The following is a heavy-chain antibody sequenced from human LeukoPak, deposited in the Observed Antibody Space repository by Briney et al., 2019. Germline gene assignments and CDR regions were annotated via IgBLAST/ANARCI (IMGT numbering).Heavy chain of an antibody. D-gene: IGHD3-10*01. Sequence: GGSLRLSCVISGYTFTHYGFHWVRQAPGKALEWVAYISYDGNNKYEDSVKGRFTISRDNSKNTLHLQMNGLRAEGTAVYYCARDPGTMVRGSRRGYDDYYYYMDVWGKGTTVTISS. J-gene: IGHJ6*03. V-gene: IGHV3-30*03. CDR1: GYTFTHYG. CDR2: ISYDGNNK. CDR3: ARDPGTMVRGSRRGYDDYYYYMDV.